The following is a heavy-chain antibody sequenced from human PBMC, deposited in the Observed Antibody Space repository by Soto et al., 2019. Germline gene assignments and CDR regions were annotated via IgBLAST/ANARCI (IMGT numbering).Heavy chain of an antibody. CDR3: ARGSGSSWFVAFGMDV. Sequence: PGESLKISCKGSGYSFTSYWIGWVRQMPGKGLEWMGIIYPGDSDTRYSPSFQGQVTISADKSISTAYLQWSSLKASDTAMYYCARGSGSSWFVAFGMDVWGKGTRVTVSS. J-gene: IGHJ6*04. CDR1: GYSFTSYW. D-gene: IGHD6-13*01. CDR2: IYPGDSDT. V-gene: IGHV5-51*01.